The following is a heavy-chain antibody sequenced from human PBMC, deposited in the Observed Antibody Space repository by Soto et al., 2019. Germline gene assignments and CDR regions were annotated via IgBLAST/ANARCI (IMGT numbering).Heavy chain of an antibody. CDR2: ITSSGSTI. Sequence: GGSLRLSCAASGFTFSDYYMSWIRQAPGKGLEWVSYITSSGSTIYYADSVKGRFTISRDNAKNSLYLQMNSLRAEDTAVYYCARENEQWVAADNWGQGTLVTVSS. CDR3: ARENEQWVAADN. CDR1: GFTFSDYY. D-gene: IGHD6-19*01. J-gene: IGHJ4*02. V-gene: IGHV3-11*01.